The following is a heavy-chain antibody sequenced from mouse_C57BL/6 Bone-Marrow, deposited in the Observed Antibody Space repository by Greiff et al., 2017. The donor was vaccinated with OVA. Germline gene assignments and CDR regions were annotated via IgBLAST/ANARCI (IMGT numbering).Heavy chain of an antibody. D-gene: IGHD1-1*01. CDR1: GFTFSDYG. V-gene: IGHV5-17*01. Sequence: EVHLVESGGGLVKPGGSLKLSCAASGFTFSDYGMHWVRQAPEKGLEWVAYISSGSSTIYYADTVKGRFTISRDNAKNTLFLQMTSLRSEDTAMYYCARRYGSSRAWFAYWGQGTLVTVSA. CDR3: ARRYGSSRAWFAY. CDR2: ISSGSSTI. J-gene: IGHJ3*01.